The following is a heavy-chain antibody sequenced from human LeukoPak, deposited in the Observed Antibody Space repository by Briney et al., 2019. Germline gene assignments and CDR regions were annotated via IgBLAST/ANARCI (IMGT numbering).Heavy chain of an antibody. V-gene: IGHV3-74*01. CDR3: ARVYTTGWFDP. CDR2: INSDGSST. J-gene: IGHJ5*02. CDR1: GFTFSNYW. Sequence: GGSLGLSCAASGFTFSNYWMHWVRQAPGKGLVWVSRINSDGSSTTHADSVKGRFTISRDNAKNTLYLQMNSLRADDTAVYYCARVYTTGWFDPWGQGTLVTVSS. D-gene: IGHD1-1*01.